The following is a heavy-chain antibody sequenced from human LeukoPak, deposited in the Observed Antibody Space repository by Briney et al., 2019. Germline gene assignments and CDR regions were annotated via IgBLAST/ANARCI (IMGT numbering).Heavy chain of an antibody. CDR2: IYYSGST. J-gene: IGHJ4*02. CDR1: GGSIGSSSYY. D-gene: IGHD6-19*01. V-gene: IGHV4-39*01. CDR3: ARPEQPYSSGWDYFDY. Sequence: PSETLSLTCTVSGGSIGSSSYYWGWIRQPPGKGLEWIGSIYYSGSTYYNPSLKSRVTISVDTSKNQFSLKLSSVTAADTAVYYCARPEQPYSSGWDYFDYWGQGTLVTVSS.